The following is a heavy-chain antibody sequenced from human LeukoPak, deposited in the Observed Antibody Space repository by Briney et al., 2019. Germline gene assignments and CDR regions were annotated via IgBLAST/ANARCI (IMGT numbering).Heavy chain of an antibody. V-gene: IGHV3-64*01. Sequence: GGSLRLSCAASGFTFTNYAFHWVRQAPGKGLEYVSAISVSGDRAYYANSVKGRFTISRDNSKNTVYLQMGSLRAEDMAVYYCARSVGGYCNSTTCYGNWFDPWGQGTLVTVSS. J-gene: IGHJ5*02. CDR3: ARSVGGYCNSTTCYGNWFDP. CDR2: ISVSGDRA. D-gene: IGHD2-2*01. CDR1: GFTFTNYA.